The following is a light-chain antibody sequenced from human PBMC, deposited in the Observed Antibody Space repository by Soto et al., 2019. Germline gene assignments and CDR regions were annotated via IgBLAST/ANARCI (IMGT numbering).Light chain of an antibody. Sequence: EIVLTQSPGTLSLSPGERATLSCRASRGVSSSYLAWYHQKPGQAPRLLIYGASTRATGIPDRFSGSGFGTDFTLTISRLEPEDFALYYCQHYGTSPGTFGQGTTVEIK. J-gene: IGKJ1*01. CDR1: RGVSSSY. CDR2: GAS. CDR3: QHYGTSPGT. V-gene: IGKV3-20*01.